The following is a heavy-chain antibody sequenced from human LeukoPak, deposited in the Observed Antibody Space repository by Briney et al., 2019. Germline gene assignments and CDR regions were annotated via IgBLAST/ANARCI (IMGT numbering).Heavy chain of an antibody. Sequence: PSETLSLTCSVSGGSIGTNYWSWIRHVPGKGLEWIGYSSYSGSSNYNPSLKSRVTISVDTSKTQFSLYLNSVTAADTAVYYCARSDTHHIHSSSWHFDYWGQGTLVTVSS. J-gene: IGHJ4*02. D-gene: IGHD6-13*01. CDR3: ARSDTHHIHSSSWHFDY. CDR2: SSYSGSS. CDR1: GGSIGTNY. V-gene: IGHV4-59*01.